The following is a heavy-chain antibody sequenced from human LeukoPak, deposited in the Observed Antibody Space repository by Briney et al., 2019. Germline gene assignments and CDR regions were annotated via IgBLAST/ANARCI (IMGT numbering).Heavy chain of an antibody. D-gene: IGHD4-17*01. V-gene: IGHV3-23*01. CDR3: AKDPDYGDYLDY. Sequence: GGSLRLSCAASGFTFSSHGMNWVRQAPGKGLEWVSGISPSGGIIYYTDSVKGRFTISRDNSKNTVSLQMNSLRGEDTAVYYCAKDPDYGDYLDYWGQGTLVTVSS. CDR2: ISPSGGII. J-gene: IGHJ4*02. CDR1: GFTFSSHG.